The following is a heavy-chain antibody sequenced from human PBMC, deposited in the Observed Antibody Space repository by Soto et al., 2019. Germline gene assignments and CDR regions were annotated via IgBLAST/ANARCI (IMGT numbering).Heavy chain of an antibody. V-gene: IGHV4-59*08. CDR1: GGSISSYY. D-gene: IGHD3-22*01. CDR2: IYYSGST. J-gene: IGHJ4*02. Sequence: PSETLSLTCTVSGGSISSYYWSWIRQPPGKGLEWIGYIYYSGSTNYNPSLKSRVTISVDTSKNQFSLKLSSVTAADTAVYYCARQSGSSGHRLYYFDYWGQGTLVTVSS. CDR3: ARQSGSSGHRLYYFDY.